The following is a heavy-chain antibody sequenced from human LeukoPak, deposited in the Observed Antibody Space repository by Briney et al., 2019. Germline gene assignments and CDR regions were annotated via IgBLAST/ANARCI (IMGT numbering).Heavy chain of an antibody. D-gene: IGHD1-26*01. J-gene: IGHJ4*02. CDR1: GYTLTELS. CDR2: FDPEDGET. CDR3: ATGEYSGSYW. V-gene: IGHV1-24*01. Sequence: ASVKVSCKVSGYTLTELSMHWVRQAPGKGLEWMGGFDPEDGETIYAQKFQGSVTMTEDTSTDTAYMELSSRRSEDTAVYYCATGEYSGSYWWGQGTLVTVSS.